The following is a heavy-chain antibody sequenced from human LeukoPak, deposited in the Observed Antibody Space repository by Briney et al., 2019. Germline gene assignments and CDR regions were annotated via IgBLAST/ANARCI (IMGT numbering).Heavy chain of an antibody. CDR1: GFTFSDYY. D-gene: IGHD6-13*01. CDR2: ISSSSSYT. V-gene: IGHV3-11*03. J-gene: IGHJ4*02. Sequence: GGSLRLSCAASGFTFSDYYMSWIRQAPGKGLEWVSCISSSSSYTNYADSVKGRFTISRDNAKNSLYLQMNSLRAEDTAVYYCATTPIAAAGPDFWGQGTLVTVSS. CDR3: ATTPIAAAGPDF.